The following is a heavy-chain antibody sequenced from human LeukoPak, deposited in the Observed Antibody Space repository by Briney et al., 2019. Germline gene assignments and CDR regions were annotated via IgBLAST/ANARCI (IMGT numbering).Heavy chain of an antibody. V-gene: IGHV2-5*01. CDR3: AHSGTVTTPHDAFDM. D-gene: IGHD4-17*01. CDR1: GFSLSTTGVG. Sequence: SGPTLVKPTQTLTLTCTFSGFSLSTTGVGVGWIRQPPGKALEWLALIYWNDGKRYSPSLKSRLTITKDTSKNQVVLTMTNMDPVDTATYYCAHSGTVTTPHDAFDMWGQGTMVTVSS. J-gene: IGHJ3*02. CDR2: IYWNDGK.